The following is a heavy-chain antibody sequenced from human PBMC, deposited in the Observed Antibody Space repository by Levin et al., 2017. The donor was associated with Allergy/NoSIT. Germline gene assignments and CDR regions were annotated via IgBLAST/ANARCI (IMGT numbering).Heavy chain of an antibody. CDR1: GFIFSSYG. J-gene: IGHJ6*02. V-gene: IGHV3-30*18. CDR2: ISYDGSNK. D-gene: IGHD3-3*01. CDR3: ANMGLGMEWLSLLEGMDV. Sequence: GESLKISCAASGFIFSSYGMHWVRQAPGKGLEWVAVISYDGSNKYYADSVKGRFTISRDNSKNTLYLQMNSLRAEDTAVYYCANMGLGMEWLSLLEGMDVWGQGTTVTVSS.